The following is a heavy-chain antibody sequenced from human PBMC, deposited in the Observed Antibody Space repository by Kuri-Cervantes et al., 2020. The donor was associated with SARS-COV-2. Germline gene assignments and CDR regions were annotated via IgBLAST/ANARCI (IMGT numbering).Heavy chain of an antibody. J-gene: IGHJ5*02. V-gene: IGHV4-39*01. D-gene: IGHD3-3*01. CDR1: GGSISSSSYY. CDR3: ARQMMSSITIFGVVIRGNWFDP. CDR2: IYYSGST. Sequence: GSLRLSCTVSGGSISSSSYYWGWIRQPPGKGLEWIGSIYYSGSTYYNPSLKSRVTISVDTSKNQFSLKLSSVTAADTAVYYCARQMMSSITIFGVVIRGNWFDPWGQGTLVTVSS.